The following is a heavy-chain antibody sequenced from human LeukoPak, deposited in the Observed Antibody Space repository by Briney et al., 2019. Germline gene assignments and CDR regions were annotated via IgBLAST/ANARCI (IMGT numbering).Heavy chain of an antibody. Sequence: GESLKISCKGSGYSFTSYWIGWVRQMPGKGLEWMGIIYPGDSDTRYSPSFQGQVTISADKSISTAYLQWSSLKASDTAMYYCARHIRGYDSSGYYYVSDYWGQGTLVTVSS. CDR3: ARHIRGYDSSGYYYVSDY. CDR1: GYSFTSYW. J-gene: IGHJ4*02. V-gene: IGHV5-51*01. CDR2: IYPGDSDT. D-gene: IGHD3-22*01.